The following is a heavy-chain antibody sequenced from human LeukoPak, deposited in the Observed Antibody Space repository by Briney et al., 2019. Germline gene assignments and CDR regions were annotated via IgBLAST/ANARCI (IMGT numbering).Heavy chain of an antibody. CDR1: GFTFSSYE. V-gene: IGHV3-48*03. CDR3: ARVRGATLSHHYFDY. J-gene: IGHJ4*02. D-gene: IGHD1-26*01. CDR2: ISSSGSIR. Sequence: GGSLRLSCAAPGFTFSSYEMNWVRQAPGKGLEWVSYISSSGSIRYYADSVKGRFTISRDNAKNSLYLQMNSLRVEDTAVYYCARVRGATLSHHYFDYWGQGALVTVSS.